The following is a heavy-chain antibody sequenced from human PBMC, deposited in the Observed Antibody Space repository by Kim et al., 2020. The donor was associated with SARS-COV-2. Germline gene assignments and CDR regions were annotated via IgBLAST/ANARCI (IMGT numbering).Heavy chain of an antibody. CDR3: ARAGQVEAAGLDY. J-gene: IGHJ4*02. Sequence: GGSLRLSCAASGFTFSSYAMHWVRQAPGKGLEWVAVISYDGSNKYYADSVKGRFTISRDNSKNTLYLQMNSLRAEDTAVYYCARAGQVEAAGLDYWGQGTLVTVSS. CDR1: GFTFSSYA. V-gene: IGHV3-30-3*01. CDR2: ISYDGSNK. D-gene: IGHD6-13*01.